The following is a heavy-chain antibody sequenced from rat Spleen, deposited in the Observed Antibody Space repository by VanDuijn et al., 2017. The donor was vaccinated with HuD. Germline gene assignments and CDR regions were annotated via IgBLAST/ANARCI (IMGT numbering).Heavy chain of an antibody. CDR1: GFTFNNYW. CDR3: TGSNPNWFAY. CDR2: IRNGGTRT. V-gene: IGHV5-31*01. D-gene: IGHD3-4*01. J-gene: IGHJ3*01. Sequence: EVQLVESGGGLVQPGRSLKLSCVTSGFTFNNYWMTWIRQAPGKGLEWVASIRNGGTRTYYPDSVKGRFVISKDNAKNTGYLQMTNLKSEDTAMYYCTGSNPNWFAYWGQGTLVTVSS.